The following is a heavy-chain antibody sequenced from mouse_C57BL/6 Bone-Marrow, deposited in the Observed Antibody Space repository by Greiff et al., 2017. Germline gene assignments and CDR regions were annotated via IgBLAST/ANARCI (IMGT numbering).Heavy chain of an antibody. V-gene: IGHV1-53*01. CDR3: ANIYYDYGRAYAMDY. J-gene: IGHJ4*01. D-gene: IGHD2-4*01. Sequence: VQLQQSGTELVKPGASVKLSCKASGYTFTSYWMHWVKQRPGQGLEWIGNINPSNGGTNYNEKFKSKATLTVDKSSSTAYMQLSSLTSEDSAVYYCANIYYDYGRAYAMDYWGQGTSVTVSS. CDR2: INPSNGGT. CDR1: GYTFTSYW.